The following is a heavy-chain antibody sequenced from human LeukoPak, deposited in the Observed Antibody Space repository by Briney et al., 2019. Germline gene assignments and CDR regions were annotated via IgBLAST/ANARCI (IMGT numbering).Heavy chain of an antibody. D-gene: IGHD3-16*01. CDR1: GFTFNSYW. V-gene: IGHV3-74*03. CDR2: ISTDGSSA. CDR3: ARVNVCPRCHFDY. Sequence: GRSLRLSCASSGFTFNSYWMHWVRQAPAKGLVWVSRISTDGSSAMYADSVKGRFTISRDNAKNTLYLQMNSLRAEDTAVYYCARVNVCPRCHFDYWGQGTLVTVSS. J-gene: IGHJ4*02.